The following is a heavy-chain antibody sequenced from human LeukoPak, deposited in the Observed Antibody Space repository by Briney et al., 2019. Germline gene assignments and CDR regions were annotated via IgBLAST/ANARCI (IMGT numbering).Heavy chain of an antibody. Sequence: GGSLRLSCAASGFTFSSYGMHWVRQAPGKGLEWVAVIWYDGSNKYYADSVKGRFTISRDNSKNTLYLQMSSLRAEDTAVYYCAKELVWGSYRYYFDYWGQGTLVTVSS. D-gene: IGHD3-16*02. CDR1: GFTFSSYG. V-gene: IGHV3-33*06. CDR2: IWYDGSNK. J-gene: IGHJ4*02. CDR3: AKELVWGSYRYYFDY.